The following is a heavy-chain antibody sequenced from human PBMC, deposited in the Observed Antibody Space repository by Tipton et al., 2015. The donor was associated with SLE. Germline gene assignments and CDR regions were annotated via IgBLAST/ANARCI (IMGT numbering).Heavy chain of an antibody. CDR1: GYSISSGYY. J-gene: IGHJ5*02. Sequence: TLSLTCAVSGYSISSGYYWGWIRQPPGKGLEWIGSIYHSGSTYYNPSLKSRVTISVDTSKNQFSLKLSSVTAADTAVYYCGLRTYAPGWFDPWGQGNLVTVSS. D-gene: IGHD1-14*01. V-gene: IGHV4-38-2*01. CDR3: GLRTYAPGWFDP. CDR2: IYHSGST.